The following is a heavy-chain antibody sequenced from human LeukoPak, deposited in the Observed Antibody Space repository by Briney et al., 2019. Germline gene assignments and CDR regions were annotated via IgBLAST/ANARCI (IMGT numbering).Heavy chain of an antibody. Sequence: PSETLSLTCTVSGGSISSYYWSWIRQPPGKGLEWIGYIYYSGSTNYNPSLKSRVTISVDTSKNQFSLKLSSVTAADTAVYYCARLGLLAVAGTGGWFDPWGQGTLVTVSS. D-gene: IGHD6-19*01. CDR2: IYYSGST. CDR3: ARLGLLAVAGTGGWFDP. V-gene: IGHV4-59*08. CDR1: GGSISSYY. J-gene: IGHJ5*02.